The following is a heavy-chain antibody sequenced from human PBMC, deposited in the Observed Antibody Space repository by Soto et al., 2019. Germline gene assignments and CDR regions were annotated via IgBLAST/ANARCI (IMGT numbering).Heavy chain of an antibody. Sequence: PSETLSLTCTVSGGSISSYYWSWIRQPPGKGLEWIGYIYYSGSTNYNPSLKSRVTISVDTSKNQFSLKLSSVTAADTAVCYCARATLDSDYHYWGKGTLVTVAS. CDR1: GGSISSYY. J-gene: IGHJ4*02. V-gene: IGHV4-59*01. CDR2: IYYSGST. CDR3: ARATLDSDYHY. D-gene: IGHD3-10*01.